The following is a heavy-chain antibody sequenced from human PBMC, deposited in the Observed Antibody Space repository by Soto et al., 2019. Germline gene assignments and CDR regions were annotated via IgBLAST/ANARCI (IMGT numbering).Heavy chain of an antibody. D-gene: IGHD6-6*01. CDR3: ARIGYSSSTLDY. CDR2: IKEDGTVK. J-gene: IGHJ4*02. V-gene: IGHV3-7*02. Sequence: VQLVESGGGLVQSGGSLRLSCAASGFTFSKYWMTWVRQAPGKGLEWVANIKEDGTVKYYVDSVKGRFTVPRDSARNEVYLHINSLRGDDTAIYYCARIGYSSSTLDYWGQGTLVTVSS. CDR1: GFTFSKYW.